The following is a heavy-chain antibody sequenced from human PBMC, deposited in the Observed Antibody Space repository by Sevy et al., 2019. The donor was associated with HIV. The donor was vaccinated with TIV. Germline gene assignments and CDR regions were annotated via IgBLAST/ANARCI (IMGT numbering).Heavy chain of an antibody. CDR3: VRETTMLPRGAFDF. CDR1: GFTFSSYP. V-gene: IGHV3-30-3*01. CDR2: ISFDGTGK. Sequence: GWSLRLSCAASGFTFSSYPMHWVRQAPGKGLEWVSFISFDGTGKYYADSVKGRFTITRDNSKNTLFLQMNSLRAEDTAFYYCVRETTMLPRGAFDFWGQGTMVTVSS. J-gene: IGHJ3*01. D-gene: IGHD3-10*01.